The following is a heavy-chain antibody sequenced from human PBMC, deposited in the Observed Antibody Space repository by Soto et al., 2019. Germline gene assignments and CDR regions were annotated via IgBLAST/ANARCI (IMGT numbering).Heavy chain of an antibody. CDR3: ARLDIGESDAFDI. J-gene: IGHJ3*02. Sequence: SETLSLTCAVYGGSFSGYYWSWIRQPPGKGLEWIGEINHSGSTNYNPSLKSRVTISVDTSKNQFSLKLSSVTAADTAVYYCARLDIGESDAFDIWGQGTMVTVSS. D-gene: IGHD3-10*01. CDR2: INHSGST. CDR1: GGSFSGYY. V-gene: IGHV4-34*01.